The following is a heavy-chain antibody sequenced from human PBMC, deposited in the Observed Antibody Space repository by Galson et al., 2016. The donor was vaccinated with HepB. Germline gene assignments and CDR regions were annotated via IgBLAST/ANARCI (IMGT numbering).Heavy chain of an antibody. Sequence: SVKVSCKASGDSFSNSIITWVRQAPGQGLEWMGEITPLFGTADYAQKFQGRVTVTADESTATAYMELSSLRPDDTAVYYCAKQKVDTNIFLDPWGQGTLVIVSS. J-gene: IGHJ5*02. CDR3: AKQKVDTNIFLDP. CDR2: ITPLFGTA. CDR1: GDSFSNSI. D-gene: IGHD5-18*01. V-gene: IGHV1-69*13.